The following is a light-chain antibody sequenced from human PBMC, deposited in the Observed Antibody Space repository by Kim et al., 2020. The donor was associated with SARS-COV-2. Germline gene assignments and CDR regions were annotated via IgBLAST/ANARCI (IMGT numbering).Light chain of an antibody. CDR3: QNYNSAPLT. J-gene: IGKJ4*01. CDR2: GAS. V-gene: IGKV1-27*01. CDR1: QGIINE. Sequence: AFVGDRVTITCRASQGIINELAWYQQSPGKPPKLLIYGASTLVSGVPSRFSGSRSGTDFTFIISSLQPEDVATYYCQNYNSAPLTFGGGTKVDIK.